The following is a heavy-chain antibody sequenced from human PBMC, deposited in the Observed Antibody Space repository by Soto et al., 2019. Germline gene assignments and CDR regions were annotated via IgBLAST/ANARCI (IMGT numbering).Heavy chain of an antibody. CDR1: GASFSGFY. J-gene: IGHJ4*02. CDR3: ARGVSVTLAVQGGAPDKNSFDS. D-gene: IGHD1-26*01. Sequence: PSETLSLTCAVSGASFSGFYWSWIRQSPGKGLEWIGEIDHSGITNHNTALKSRATMSVDTSKNQFSLKLRSVTAADTAVYYCARGVSVTLAVQGGAPDKNSFDSWSQGTLVSVSS. CDR2: IDHSGIT. V-gene: IGHV4-34*04.